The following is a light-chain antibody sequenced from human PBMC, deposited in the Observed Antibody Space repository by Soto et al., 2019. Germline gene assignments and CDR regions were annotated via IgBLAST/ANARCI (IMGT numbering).Light chain of an antibody. CDR3: QKYNHCHPKMA. J-gene: IGKJ1*01. Sequence: EIVMTQSPGTLSVSPGERATLSCRASHSITNNLAWYQQKVGPTPRLLLYGTSTRATGIPASVRFSGSGPAFTLTISSLQSEDFAVYYCQKYNHCHPKMAFGQGTKVEIK. CDR2: GTS. V-gene: IGKV3-15*01. CDR1: HSITNN.